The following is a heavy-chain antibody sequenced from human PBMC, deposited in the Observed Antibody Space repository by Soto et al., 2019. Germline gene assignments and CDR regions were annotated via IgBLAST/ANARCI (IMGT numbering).Heavy chain of an antibody. V-gene: IGHV6-1*01. D-gene: IGHD6-19*01. CDR1: GVEVSSSSAA. CDR3: ARDMSVSGWSGGWFDP. Sequence: PSQTLSLTCAISGVEVSSSSAAWNWIRQSPSRGLEWLGRTYCRSDCYSDYAGSVRGRITINPDTSKNEVSLQLNSVTPEDTAVYFCARDMSVSGWSGGWFDPWGQGTLVTVSS. J-gene: IGHJ5*02. CDR2: TYCRSDCYS.